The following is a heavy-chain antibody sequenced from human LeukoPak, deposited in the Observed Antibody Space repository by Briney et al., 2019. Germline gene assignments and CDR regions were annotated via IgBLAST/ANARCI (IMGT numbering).Heavy chain of an antibody. CDR1: GXTXSXXX. D-gene: IGHD2-2*01. V-gene: IGHV3-30-3*01. CDR2: XSYDGSNK. J-gene: IGHJ6*02. Sequence: GXXLXXXXXAXGXTXSXXXXXXVRQAPGKXLEWXAVXSYDGSNKYYADSVKGRFTISRDNSKNTLYLQMNSLRAEDTAVYYCARVEVPAAIGYYYYGMDVWGQGTTVTVSS. CDR3: ARVEVPAAIGYYYYGMDV.